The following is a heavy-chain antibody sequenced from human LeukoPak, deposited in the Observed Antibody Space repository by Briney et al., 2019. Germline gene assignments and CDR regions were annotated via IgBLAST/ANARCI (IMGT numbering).Heavy chain of an antibody. CDR1: GGSISSSSYY. Sequence: SETLPLTCTVSGGSISSSSYYWGWIRQPPGKGLEWIGSIYYSGSTYYNPSLKSRVTISVDTSKNQFSLKLSSVAAADTAVYYCARELEDGYNLIYFDYWGQGTLVTVSS. J-gene: IGHJ4*02. CDR2: IYYSGST. V-gene: IGHV4-39*02. D-gene: IGHD5-24*01. CDR3: ARELEDGYNLIYFDY.